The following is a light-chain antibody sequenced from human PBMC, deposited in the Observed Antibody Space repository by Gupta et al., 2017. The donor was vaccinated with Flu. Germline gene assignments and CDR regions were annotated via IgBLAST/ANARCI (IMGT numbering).Light chain of an antibody. J-gene: IGKJ2*01. CDR2: WAS. CDR1: QSVLYSSNNKNY. V-gene: IGKV4-1*01. CDR3: QQYYSTPQT. Sequence: DIVMTHSPASLAVSLGERATINCKSSQSVLYSSNNKNYLAWYQQKPGQPPKLLIYWASTRESRVPDRFSGSGSGTDFTLTISSLQAEDVAVYYCQQYYSTPQTFGQGTKLEIK.